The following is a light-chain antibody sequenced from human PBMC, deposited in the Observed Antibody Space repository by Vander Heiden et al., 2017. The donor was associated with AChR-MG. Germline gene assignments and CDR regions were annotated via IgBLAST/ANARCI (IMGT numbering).Light chain of an antibody. CDR3: NSRDSSGNHWV. V-gene: IGLV3-19*01. CDR1: SLRSYD. Sequence: SSELTQDPAVSVALGQTVRITCQGDSLRSYDASWYQQKPGQAPVLVIYGKNNRPSGIPDRSSGSSSGNTASLTITGAQAEDEADYYCNSRDSSGNHWVFGGGTKLTVL. J-gene: IGLJ3*02. CDR2: GKN.